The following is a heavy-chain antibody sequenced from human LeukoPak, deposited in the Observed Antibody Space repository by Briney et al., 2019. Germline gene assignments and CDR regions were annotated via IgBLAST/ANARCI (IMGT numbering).Heavy chain of an antibody. V-gene: IGHV3-48*03. D-gene: IGHD1-26*01. CDR1: GVTFSSNE. CDR3: ARTLVGATN. Sequence: GGSLRLSYAASGVTFSSNEMNWVRQAPGKGPEWVSYISSSGSSIYYADSVKGRFTISRDNAKNSLYLQMNSLRAEDTAVYYCARTLVGATNWGQGTLVTVSS. J-gene: IGHJ4*02. CDR2: ISSSGSSI.